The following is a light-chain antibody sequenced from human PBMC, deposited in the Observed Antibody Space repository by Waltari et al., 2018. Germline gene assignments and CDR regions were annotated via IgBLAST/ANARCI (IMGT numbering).Light chain of an antibody. Sequence: DVVMTQTPLALSVTPGQPASISCKSSQSLLHSDGKTHLYWYLQKPGQPPHLLIYGVSNRFSGVPDRFSGSGSGTDFTLKISRVEAEDVGLYYCMQSIQFPLTFGGGTKVEIK. CDR1: QSLLHSDGKTH. V-gene: IGKV2D-29*01. J-gene: IGKJ4*01. CDR3: MQSIQFPLT. CDR2: GVS.